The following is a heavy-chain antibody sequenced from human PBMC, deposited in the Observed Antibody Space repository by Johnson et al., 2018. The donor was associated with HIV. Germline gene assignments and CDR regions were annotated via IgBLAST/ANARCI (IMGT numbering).Heavy chain of an antibody. J-gene: IGHJ3*02. V-gene: IGHV3-7*01. CDR2: IKQDGSEK. CDR1: GFSLSNYW. Sequence: VQLLESGGGLVQTGGSLRLSCAASGFSLSNYWMSWVRQAPGKGLEWVANIKQDGSEKYYVDSVKGRFTVSRDNAKNSLYLQMNSLRAEDMAVYYCARDMSDAAWGDAFDIWGQGTMVTVSP. D-gene: IGHD3-16*01. CDR3: ARDMSDAAWGDAFDI.